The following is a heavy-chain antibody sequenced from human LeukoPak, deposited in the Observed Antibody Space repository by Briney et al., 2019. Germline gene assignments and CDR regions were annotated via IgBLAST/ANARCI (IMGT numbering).Heavy chain of an antibody. CDR3: ARRTSESSGFDFLDV. Sequence: AESLKISCKGSGYTFSSYWIAWVRQMPGKGLEWMGIISPGDSDTRYSRPFQGQVTMSADKSISTAYLQWSSLKASDTAMYYCARRTSESSGFDFLDVWGQGTTVTVSS. D-gene: IGHD3-22*01. V-gene: IGHV5-51*01. J-gene: IGHJ6*02. CDR1: GYTFSSYW. CDR2: ISPGDSDT.